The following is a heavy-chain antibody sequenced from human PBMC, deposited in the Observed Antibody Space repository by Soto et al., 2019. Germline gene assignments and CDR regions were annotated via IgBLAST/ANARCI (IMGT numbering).Heavy chain of an antibody. CDR3: ARRWGAAVDY. Sequence: QVQLQESGPGLVKPSETLSLTCTVSGGSISSYYWSWIRQPPGKGLEWIGYIYYSGSTNYNPSLKSRVTISVDTSNIQFSPKLISVTAADPAVYYCARRWGAAVDYWGQGTLVTVSS. V-gene: IGHV4-59*08. D-gene: IGHD1-26*01. CDR2: IYYSGST. CDR1: GGSISSYY. J-gene: IGHJ4*02.